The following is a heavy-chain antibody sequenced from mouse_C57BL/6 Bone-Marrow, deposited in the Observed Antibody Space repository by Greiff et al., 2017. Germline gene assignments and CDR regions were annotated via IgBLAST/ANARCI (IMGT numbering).Heavy chain of an antibody. CDR3: ERSYEYDDYTMDY. Sequence: QVQLQQPGAELVKPGASVKLSCKASGYTFTNYWMHWVKQRPGQGLEWIGMMHPNGGSPDYNEKFKSEATLSVDKSSRAAYRELSSLTYEYSAVYYCERSYEYDDYTMDYWGQGTSVTVSS. D-gene: IGHD2-4*01. CDR2: MHPNGGSP. J-gene: IGHJ4*01. V-gene: IGHV1-64*01. CDR1: GYTFTNYW.